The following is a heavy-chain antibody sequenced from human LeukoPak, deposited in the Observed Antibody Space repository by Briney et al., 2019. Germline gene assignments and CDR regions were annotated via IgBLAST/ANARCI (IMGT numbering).Heavy chain of an antibody. V-gene: IGHV3-53*01. CDR1: GLTVSSNY. CDR2: IHSGGST. Sequence: GGSLRLSCAASGLTVSSNYMNWVRQAPGEGLEWVSVIHSGGSTYYADSVKGRFTISRDKSKNTLYLQMNSLRAEDTAVYYCARARGAAGTGPIDYWGRGTLVTVSS. CDR3: ARARGAAGTGPIDY. J-gene: IGHJ4*02. D-gene: IGHD6-13*01.